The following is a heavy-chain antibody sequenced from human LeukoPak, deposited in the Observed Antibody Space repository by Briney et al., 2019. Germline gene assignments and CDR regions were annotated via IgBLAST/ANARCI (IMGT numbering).Heavy chain of an antibody. Sequence: GESLKISCKGSGYSFTSYWIGWVRQMPGKGLEWMGIIYPGDSDTRYSPSFQGQVTISADKSISTAYLQWSSLKASDTAMYYCARHKGYHYDSSGYYGYGMDVWGQGTTVTVSS. CDR1: GYSFTSYW. J-gene: IGHJ6*02. D-gene: IGHD3-22*01. CDR2: IYPGDSDT. CDR3: ARHKGYHYDSSGYYGYGMDV. V-gene: IGHV5-51*01.